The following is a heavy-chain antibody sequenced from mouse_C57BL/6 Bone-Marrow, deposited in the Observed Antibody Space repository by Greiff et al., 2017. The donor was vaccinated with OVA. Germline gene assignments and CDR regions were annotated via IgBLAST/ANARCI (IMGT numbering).Heavy chain of an antibody. J-gene: IGHJ1*03. Sequence: EVQLQQSGAELVKPGASVKLSCTASGFTINDYYMHWVKQRTEQGLEWIGRIDPDDGATNYAQKFQGKATITTDKASNTAYLQLSSLTSEDTAVYYCASGNYGSSWYVDGWGTGTTVTVSS. CDR1: GFTINDYY. CDR3: ASGNYGSSWYVDG. D-gene: IGHD1-1*01. V-gene: IGHV14-2*01. CDR2: IDPDDGAT.